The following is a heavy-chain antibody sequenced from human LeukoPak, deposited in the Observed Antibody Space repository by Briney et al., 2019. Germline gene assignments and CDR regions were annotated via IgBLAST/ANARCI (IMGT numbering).Heavy chain of an antibody. V-gene: IGHV3-30*04. Sequence: GRSLRLSCAASGFTFSSYAMHWVRQAPGKGLEWVAVISYDGSNKYYADSVKGRFTISRDNSKNTLYLQMNSLRAEDTAVYYCARDLPGVGGYYFPTLDYWGQGTLVTVSS. CDR1: GFTFSSYA. CDR2: ISYDGSNK. D-gene: IGHD3-22*01. J-gene: IGHJ4*02. CDR3: ARDLPGVGGYYFPTLDY.